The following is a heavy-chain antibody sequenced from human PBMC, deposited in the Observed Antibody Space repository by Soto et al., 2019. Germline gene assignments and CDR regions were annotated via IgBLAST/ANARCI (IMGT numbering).Heavy chain of an antibody. CDR1: GGSISSYY. D-gene: IGHD3-10*01. CDR3: ARVWGGAFDI. Sequence: QVQLQESGPGLVKPSETLSLTCTVSGGSISSYYWSWIRQPPGKGLEWIGYIYYNGSTNYNPSLQRRVAISVATSTTQFALKLSSVTAADTAVYYCARVWGGAFDIWGQGTMVTVSS. CDR2: IYYNGST. J-gene: IGHJ3*02. V-gene: IGHV4-59*01.